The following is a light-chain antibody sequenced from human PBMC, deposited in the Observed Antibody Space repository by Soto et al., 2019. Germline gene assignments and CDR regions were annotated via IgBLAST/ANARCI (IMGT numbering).Light chain of an antibody. CDR2: EVR. V-gene: IGLV2-14*01. CDR1: SSDVGGHDY. CDR3: SSYSSTTLV. J-gene: IGLJ1*01. Sequence: QSALTQPASVSGSPGQSITIACTGTSSDVGGHDYVSWYQHRPGKAPKLIIYEVRNRPSGVSNRFSGSKSGNTASLTISGLQAEDEADYYCSSYSSTTLVFGTGTKVTVL.